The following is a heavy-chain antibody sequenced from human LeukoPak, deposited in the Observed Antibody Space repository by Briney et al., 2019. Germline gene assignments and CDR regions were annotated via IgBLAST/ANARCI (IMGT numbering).Heavy chain of an antibody. Sequence: PGGSLRLSCAASGFTVSSNYMSWVRQAPGKGLEWVSVIYSGGSTYYADSVKGRFTISRDNSKNTLYLQMNSLRAEDTAVYYCARMAYYYDSSGLSNDYWGQGTLVTVSS. CDR2: IYSGGST. J-gene: IGHJ4*02. CDR3: ARMAYYYDSSGLSNDY. V-gene: IGHV3-53*01. D-gene: IGHD3-22*01. CDR1: GFTVSSNY.